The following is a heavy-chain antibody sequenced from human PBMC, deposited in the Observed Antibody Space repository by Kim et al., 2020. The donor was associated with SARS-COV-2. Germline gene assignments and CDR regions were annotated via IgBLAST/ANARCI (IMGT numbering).Heavy chain of an antibody. CDR1: GGSFSGYY. CDR2: INHSGST. Sequence: SETLSLTCAVYGGSFSGYYWSWIRQPPGKGLEWIGEINHSGSTNYNPSLKSRVTISVDTSKNQFSLKLSSVTAADTAVYYCARDIHSSGPDYFDYWGQGTLVTVSS. D-gene: IGHD3-22*01. V-gene: IGHV4-34*01. J-gene: IGHJ4*02. CDR3: ARDIHSSGPDYFDY.